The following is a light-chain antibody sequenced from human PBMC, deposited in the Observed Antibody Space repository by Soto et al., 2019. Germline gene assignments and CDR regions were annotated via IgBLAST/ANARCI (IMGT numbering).Light chain of an antibody. CDR3: QQYIDWPPGT. CDR2: DTS. V-gene: IGKV3-15*01. Sequence: EIVVTQSPATLSVSPGERVTLSCRASQSVSSSLAWYQQRPGQAPRLLIYDTSTRAAGNSARFSGSGSGTEFTLTISSLQSEDFAVYYCQQYIDWPPGTFGQGTAVEIK. CDR1: QSVSSS. J-gene: IGKJ1*01.